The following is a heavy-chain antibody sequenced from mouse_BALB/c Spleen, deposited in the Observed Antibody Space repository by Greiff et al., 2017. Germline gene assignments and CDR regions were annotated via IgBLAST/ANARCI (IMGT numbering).Heavy chain of an antibody. D-gene: IGHD2-3*01. CDR3: ARDLDGYYSYAMDY. CDR2: IWAGGST. Sequence: VKLMESGPGLVAPSQSLSITCTVSGFSLTSYGVHWVRQPPGKGLEWLGVIWAGGSTNYNSALMSRLSISKDNSKSQVFLKMNSLQTDDTAMYYCARDLDGYYSYAMDYWGQGTSVTVSS. V-gene: IGHV2-9*02. J-gene: IGHJ4*01. CDR1: GFSLTSYG.